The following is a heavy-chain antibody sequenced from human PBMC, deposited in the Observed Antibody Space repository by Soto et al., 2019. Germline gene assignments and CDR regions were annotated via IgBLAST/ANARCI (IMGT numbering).Heavy chain of an antibody. D-gene: IGHD3-3*01. CDR2: INHSGST. V-gene: IGHV4-34*01. CDR3: ARDTIFSWDYYYGMDV. Sequence: SETLSLTCAVYGGSFSGYYWSWIRQPPGKGLEWIGEINHSGSTNYNPSLKSRVTISVDTSKNQFSLKLSSVTAADTAVYYCARDTIFSWDYYYGMDVWGQGTTVTVSS. CDR1: GGSFSGYY. J-gene: IGHJ6*02.